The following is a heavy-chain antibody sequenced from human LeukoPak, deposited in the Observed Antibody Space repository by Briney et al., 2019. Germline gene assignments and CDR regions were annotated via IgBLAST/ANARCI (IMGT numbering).Heavy chain of an antibody. CDR3: AKSGGVYCSGGSCYCY. J-gene: IGHJ4*02. D-gene: IGHD2-15*01. Sequence: GGSLRLSCAASGFTFSSYGMHWVRQAPGKGLEWVGFIRYDGGNKYYADSVKGRFTISRDNSKNTLYLQMNSLRAEDTAVYYCAKSGGVYCSGGSCYCYWGQGTLVTVSS. CDR2: IRYDGGNK. CDR1: GFTFSSYG. V-gene: IGHV3-30*02.